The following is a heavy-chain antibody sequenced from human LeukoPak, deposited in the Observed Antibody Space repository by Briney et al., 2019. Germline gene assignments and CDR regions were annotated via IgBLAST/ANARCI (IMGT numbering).Heavy chain of an antibody. CDR3: AKPIVVVPSAMFDY. CDR2: TSASGGST. J-gene: IGHJ4*02. D-gene: IGHD2-2*01. V-gene: IGHV3-23*01. Sequence: HPGGSLRLSCAASGFTFSSYAMSWVRQAPGKGLEWVSGTSASGGSTYYADSVKGRFTISRDNSKNTLYLQMNSLTAEDTAVYYCAKPIVVVPSAMFDYWGQGTLVTVSS. CDR1: GFTFSSYA.